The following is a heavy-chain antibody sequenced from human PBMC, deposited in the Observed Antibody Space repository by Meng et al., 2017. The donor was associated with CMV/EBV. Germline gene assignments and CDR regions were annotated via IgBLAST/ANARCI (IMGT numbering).Heavy chain of an antibody. CDR2: IYYSGST. CDR3: ARLGSSSSWVLGWFDP. J-gene: IGHJ5*02. V-gene: IGHV4-28*01. D-gene: IGHD6-6*01. CDR1: YSIRSSNW. Sequence: YSIRSSNWWGWIRQPPGKGLEWIGYIYYSGSTYYNPSLKSRVTMSVDTSKNQFSLKLSSVTAVDTAVYYCARLGSSSSWVLGWFDPWGQGTLVTVSS.